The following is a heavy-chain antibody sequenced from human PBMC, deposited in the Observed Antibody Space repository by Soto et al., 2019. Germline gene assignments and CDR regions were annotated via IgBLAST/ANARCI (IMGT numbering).Heavy chain of an antibody. Sequence: GGSLRLSCAASGFTFSSYSMNWVRQAPGKGLEWVSSISSSSSYIYYADSVKGRFTISRDNAKNSLYLQMNSLRAEDTAVYYCASSAAYYYGSGVLGYWGQGTLVTVSS. CDR3: ASSAAYYYGSGVLGY. V-gene: IGHV3-21*01. D-gene: IGHD3-10*01. CDR1: GFTFSSYS. CDR2: ISSSSSYI. J-gene: IGHJ4*02.